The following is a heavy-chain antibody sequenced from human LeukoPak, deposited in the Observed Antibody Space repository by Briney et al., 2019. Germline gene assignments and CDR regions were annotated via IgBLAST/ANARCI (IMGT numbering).Heavy chain of an antibody. Sequence: SETLSLTCTVSGGSISSYYWSWIRQPPGKGLDWIAYIDYSGNTNYNPSLKSRVTISIDTSKNQFSLKLTSVTAADTAVYYCAREGGPYRPLDYSGQGTLVTVAS. CDR3: AREGGPYRPLDY. CDR2: IDYSGNT. V-gene: IGHV4-59*12. CDR1: GGSISSYY. J-gene: IGHJ4*02.